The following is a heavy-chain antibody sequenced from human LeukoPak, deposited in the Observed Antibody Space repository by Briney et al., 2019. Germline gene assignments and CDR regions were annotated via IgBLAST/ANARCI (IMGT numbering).Heavy chain of an antibody. CDR3: AKEVGLGRGYYFDY. D-gene: IGHD3-16*01. CDR1: GFTFDDYA. CDR2: IGWNSGNI. J-gene: IGHJ4*02. Sequence: GRSLRLSCAAPGFTFDDYAMHWVRQPPGKGLEWVSYIGWNSGNIAYADSVQGRFTISRDNAKNSLYLQMNNLRAEDTALYYCAKEVGLGRGYYFDYWGQGTLVTVSS. V-gene: IGHV3-9*01.